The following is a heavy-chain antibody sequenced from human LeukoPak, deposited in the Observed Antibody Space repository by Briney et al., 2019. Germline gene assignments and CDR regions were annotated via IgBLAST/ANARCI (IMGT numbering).Heavy chain of an antibody. CDR1: GFTFSSYW. CDR2: IKQDGSEK. Sequence: PGGSLRLSCAASGFTFSSYWMSWVRQAPGKGLEWVANIKQDGSEKYCVDSVKGRFTISRDNAKNSLYLQMNSLRAKDTAVYYCARVSYYYGSGSYPVDYWGQGTLVTVSS. V-gene: IGHV3-7*01. J-gene: IGHJ4*02. CDR3: ARVSYYYGSGSYPVDY. D-gene: IGHD3-10*01.